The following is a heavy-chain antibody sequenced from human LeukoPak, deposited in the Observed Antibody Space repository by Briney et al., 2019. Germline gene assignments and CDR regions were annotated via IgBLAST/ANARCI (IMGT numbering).Heavy chain of an antibody. CDR3: AKDAVDTAMPTDY. Sequence: GGSLRLSCAASGFTFSSYGMHWVRQAPGKGLEWVAVISYDGSNKYYADSVKGRFTISRDNSKNTLYLQMNSLRAEDMAVYYCAKDAVDTAMPTDYWGQGTLVTVSS. CDR1: GFTFSSYG. J-gene: IGHJ4*02. V-gene: IGHV3-30*18. D-gene: IGHD5-18*01. CDR2: ISYDGSNK.